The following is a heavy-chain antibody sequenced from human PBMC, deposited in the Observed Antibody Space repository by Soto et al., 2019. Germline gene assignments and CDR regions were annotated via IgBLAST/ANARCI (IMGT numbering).Heavy chain of an antibody. CDR1: GAYMRNDYYY. CDR3: ARWVEVSLDYFDS. Sequence: SEPLSLTCTVSGAYMRNDYYYWSWVRQKPGKDLEWIGHMHHSGRTHYNPSLKSRVAVSVDTSKNQFSLYLNSVTAADTAVYYCARWVEVSLDYFDSRGQGIPVTVSS. V-gene: IGHV4-31*03. J-gene: IGHJ4*02. CDR2: MHHSGRT.